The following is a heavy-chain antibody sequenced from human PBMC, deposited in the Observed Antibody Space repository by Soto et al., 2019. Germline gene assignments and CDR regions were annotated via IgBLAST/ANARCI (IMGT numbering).Heavy chain of an antibody. J-gene: IGHJ4*02. Sequence: GGSLRLSCAASGFTFSSYGMHWVRQAPGKGLEWVAVIWYDGSNKYYADSVKGRFTISRDNSKNTLYLQMNSLRAEDTAVYYCARDPGIAAVGRRGGFFDYWGQGTLVTVSS. D-gene: IGHD6-13*01. V-gene: IGHV3-33*01. CDR3: ARDPGIAAVGRRGGFFDY. CDR2: IWYDGSNK. CDR1: GFTFSSYG.